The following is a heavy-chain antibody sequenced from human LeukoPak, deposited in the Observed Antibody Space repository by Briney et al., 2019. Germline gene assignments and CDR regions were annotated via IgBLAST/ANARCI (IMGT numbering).Heavy chain of an antibody. CDR3: ARDRESSSMSWAFDY. V-gene: IGHV3-48*03. CDR1: GFTFSSYE. CDR2: ISPGGSTI. D-gene: IGHD6-6*01. Sequence: GGSLRLSCAASGFTFSSYEMNWVRQAPGKGLEWLSYISPGGSTIYYADSMKGRLTISRDNAKKSLDLQMNSLRAEDTAVYYCARDRESSSMSWAFDYWGQGTLVTVSS. J-gene: IGHJ4*02.